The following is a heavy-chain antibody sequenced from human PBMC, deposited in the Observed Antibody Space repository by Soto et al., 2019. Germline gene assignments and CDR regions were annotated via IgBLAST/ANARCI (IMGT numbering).Heavy chain of an antibody. CDR3: ARDVHNVVVEGSTGSALDP. Sequence: QVQLVQSGAEVKKPGASVKVSCKASGYTFTSYYMHWVRQAPGQGLEWMGIINPSGGSIGYAPKFQGRVTMTRDTSTGTVYMELRSLRSADTAVYYCARDVHNVVVEGSTGSALDPWGQGTLGSGFS. D-gene: IGHD2-15*01. J-gene: IGHJ5*02. CDR1: GYTFTSYY. CDR2: INPSGGSI. V-gene: IGHV1-46*01.